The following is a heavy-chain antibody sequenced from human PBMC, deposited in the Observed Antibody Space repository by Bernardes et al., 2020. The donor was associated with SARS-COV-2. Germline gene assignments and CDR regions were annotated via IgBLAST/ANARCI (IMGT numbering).Heavy chain of an antibody. Sequence: AAAQVSCKASGNTFIGDVVNWVRQAPGQSLEWMGWITVYNGDITYSQKFQGRVTITRDTSASTVYMEMSSLRSEDTAVYYCARESVVGDTDGMDVWGQGTTVTVSS. CDR1: GNTFIGDV. D-gene: IGHD1-26*01. V-gene: IGHV1-3*01. J-gene: IGHJ6*02. CDR2: ITVYNGDI. CDR3: ARESVVGDTDGMDV.